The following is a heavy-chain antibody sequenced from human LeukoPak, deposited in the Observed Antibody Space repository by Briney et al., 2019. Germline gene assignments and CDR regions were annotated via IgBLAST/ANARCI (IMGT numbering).Heavy chain of an antibody. CDR2: IKSKTDGGTT. CDR1: GFTFSNAW. V-gene: IGHV3-15*01. J-gene: IGHJ4*02. D-gene: IGHD3-9*01. Sequence: GGSLRLSRAASGFTFSNAWMSWVRQAPGKGLEWVGRIKSKTDGGTTDYAAPVKGRFTISRDDSKNTLYLQMNSLKTEDTAVYYCTTSYDILTGSLDYWGQGTLVTVSS. CDR3: TTSYDILTGSLDY.